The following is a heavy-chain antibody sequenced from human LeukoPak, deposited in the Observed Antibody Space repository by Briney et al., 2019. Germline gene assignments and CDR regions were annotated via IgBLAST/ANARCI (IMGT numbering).Heavy chain of an antibody. J-gene: IGHJ5*02. Sequence: SETLSLTCAVYGGSFSGYYWSWIRQPPGKGLEWIGEINHSGSTNHNPSLKSRVTISVDTSKNQFSLKLSSVTAADTAVYYCARGRRIAAAPYDPWGQGTLVTVSS. CDR2: INHSGST. CDR1: GGSFSGYY. V-gene: IGHV4-34*01. CDR3: ARGRRIAAAPYDP. D-gene: IGHD6-13*01.